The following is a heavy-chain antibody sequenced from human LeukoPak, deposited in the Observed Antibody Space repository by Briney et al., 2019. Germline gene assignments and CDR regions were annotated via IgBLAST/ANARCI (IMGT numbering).Heavy chain of an antibody. Sequence: SETLSLTCSVSGGSIRGYYWSWIRQPPGKGLEWIGYISDSGTTNYNPSLKSRVTISVDTSKNQFSLKLSSVTAADTAVYYCARYCSSTSCSGPYHFDCWGRGTLVTVSS. V-gene: IGHV4-59*01. CDR1: GGSIRGYY. D-gene: IGHD2-2*01. J-gene: IGHJ4*02. CDR2: ISDSGTT. CDR3: ARYCSSTSCSGPYHFDC.